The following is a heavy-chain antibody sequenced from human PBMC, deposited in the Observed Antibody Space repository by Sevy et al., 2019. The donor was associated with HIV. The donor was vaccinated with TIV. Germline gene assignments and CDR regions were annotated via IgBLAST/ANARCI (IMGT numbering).Heavy chain of an antibody. CDR2: ISYEGSNI. V-gene: IGHV3-30*18. D-gene: IGHD2-8*01. CDR3: AKDLHPPGPVRCTNFDY. CDR1: ALTFTRYA. J-gene: IGHJ4*02. Sequence: GGSLRLSCAASALTFTRYAVHWVRQAPGKGPEWLGVISYEGSNIYYGPSVKGRFTISRDNSKNTLYLQMNDMRTEDTAVYYCAKDLHPPGPVRCTNFDYWGRGTLVTVSS.